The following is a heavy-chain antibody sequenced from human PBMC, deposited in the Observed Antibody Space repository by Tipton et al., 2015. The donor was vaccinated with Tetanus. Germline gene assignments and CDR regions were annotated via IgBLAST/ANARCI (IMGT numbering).Heavy chain of an antibody. J-gene: IGHJ5*02. CDR3: VNFATS. V-gene: IGHV3-48*02. Sequence: SLRLSCAASGFNFKTLGINWVRQAPGKGLEWISYISSSGTTMYYADSVKGRFTISRDNAKNSLFLQMNSLRDEGTAVYYCVNFATSWGQGTLVTVSS. CDR2: ISSSGTTM. CDR1: GFNFKTLG.